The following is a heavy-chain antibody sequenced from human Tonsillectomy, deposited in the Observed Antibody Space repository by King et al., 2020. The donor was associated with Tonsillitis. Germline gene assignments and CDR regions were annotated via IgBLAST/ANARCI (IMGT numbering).Heavy chain of an antibody. D-gene: IGHD1-7*01. CDR2: IYTSGNP. CDR3: ARETRELRFFDF. J-gene: IGHJ4*02. CDR1: GGSISSYY. Sequence: VQLQESGPGLVKPSETLSLTCTVSGGSISSYYWSWIRQPAGKGLEWIGRIYTSGNPNYNPSLKSRVTMSVDTSKNQVSLNLTSVTAADTAVYYCARETRELRFFDFWGQGTLVTVSS. V-gene: IGHV4-4*07.